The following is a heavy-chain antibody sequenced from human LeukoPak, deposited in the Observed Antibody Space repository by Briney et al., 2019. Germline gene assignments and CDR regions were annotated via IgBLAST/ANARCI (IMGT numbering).Heavy chain of an antibody. CDR1: GFTFSSYA. D-gene: IGHD3-10*01. CDR3: AKDPGVARFGELWNYLDP. V-gene: IGHV3-23*01. Sequence: GGSLRLSCAASGFTFSSYAMSWVRQAPGKGLEWVSAISGSGGSTYYADSVKGRFTISRDNSKKTLYLQLSRLRAEDTAVYYCAKDPGVARFGELWNYLDPWGQGTLVTVSS. J-gene: IGHJ5*02. CDR2: ISGSGGST.